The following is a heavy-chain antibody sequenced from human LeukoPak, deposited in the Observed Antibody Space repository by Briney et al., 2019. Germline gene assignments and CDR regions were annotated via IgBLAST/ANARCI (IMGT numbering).Heavy chain of an antibody. Sequence: SGPTLLQPTPTLTLTCTFTGFSLSSSGVGEGWIRQPPGKALAWPATIYWDDDKRYSPSLKSRLTITTYTSKNHVVLTITNADPVDTATYYCDHGVWYPYPIDPWGQGTLVTVSS. CDR2: IYWDDDK. D-gene: IGHD3-10*01. CDR3: DHGVWYPYPIDP. CDR1: GFSLSSSGVG. J-gene: IGHJ5*02. V-gene: IGHV2-5*02.